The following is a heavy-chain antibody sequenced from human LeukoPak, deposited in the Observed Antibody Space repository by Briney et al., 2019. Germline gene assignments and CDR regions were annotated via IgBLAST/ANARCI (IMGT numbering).Heavy chain of an antibody. CDR1: GFTFSSNW. CDR3: VRDLGGRSGH. D-gene: IGHD1-26*01. CDR2: INEDGSTT. Sequence: PGGSLRLSCEAPGFTFSSNWMHWVRQAPGKGLVWVSRINEDGSTTNYADSVKGRSTIFRDNAKNTLYLQMNSLRAEDTAVYYCVRDLGGRSGHWGQGTLVTVSS. V-gene: IGHV3-74*01. J-gene: IGHJ4*02.